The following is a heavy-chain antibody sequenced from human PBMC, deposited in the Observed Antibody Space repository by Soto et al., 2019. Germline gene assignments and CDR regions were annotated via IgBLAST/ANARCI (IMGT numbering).Heavy chain of an antibody. CDR2: ISASHTTI. Sequence: PGGSLRLSCAASGFTFSDYSMNWVRQAPGKGLEWLSYISASHTTILYADSVKGRVTISVDTSKNQFSLKLSSATAADTAVYYCARGDFGRDDYWGQGTLVTVSS. CDR3: ARGDFGRDDY. CDR1: GFTFSDYS. J-gene: IGHJ4*02. V-gene: IGHV3-48*01. D-gene: IGHD3-3*01.